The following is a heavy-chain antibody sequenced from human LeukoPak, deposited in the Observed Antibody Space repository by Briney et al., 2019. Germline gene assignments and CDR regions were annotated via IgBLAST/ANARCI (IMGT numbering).Heavy chain of an antibody. J-gene: IGHJ4*02. D-gene: IGHD5-18*01. CDR3: ARDLEGSSFTWIQSSTPHAFDY. CDR2: INPSGGST. V-gene: IGHV1-46*01. CDR1: GYTFTSYY. Sequence: GASVKVSCKAPGYTFTSYYMHWVRQAPGQGLEWMGIINPSGGSTSYAQKFQGRVTMTRDTSTSTVYMELSSLRSEDTAVYYCARDLEGSSFTWIQSSTPHAFDYWSQGTLVTVSS.